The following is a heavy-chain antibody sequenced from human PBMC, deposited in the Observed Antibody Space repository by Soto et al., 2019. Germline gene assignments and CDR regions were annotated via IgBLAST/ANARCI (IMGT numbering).Heavy chain of an antibody. CDR2: IYYSGST. CDR1: GGSISSGGYY. CDR3: ALSPRGYSYGPQPFYFDY. D-gene: IGHD5-18*01. V-gene: IGHV4-31*02. J-gene: IGHJ4*02. Sequence: PSETLSLTCTVSGGSISSGGYYWSWIRQHPGKGLEWIGYIYYSGSTYYNPSLKSRVTISVDTSKSQFSLKLSSVTAADTAVYYCALSPRGYSYGPQPFYFDYWGQGTLVTVSS.